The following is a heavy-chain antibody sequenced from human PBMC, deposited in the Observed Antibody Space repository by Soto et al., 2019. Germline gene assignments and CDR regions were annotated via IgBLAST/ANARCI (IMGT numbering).Heavy chain of an antibody. D-gene: IGHD3-10*01. V-gene: IGHV4-34*01. CDR3: ATNYYGSGYGMDV. CDR1: GGSFSGYY. J-gene: IGHJ6*02. Sequence: QVQLQQWGAGLLKPSETLSLTCAVYGGSFSGYYWSWIRQPPGKGLEWIGEINHSGSTNYNPSLKSRVTISVDTSKNQFSLRLSSVTAADTAVYYCATNYYGSGYGMDVWGQGTTVTVFS. CDR2: INHSGST.